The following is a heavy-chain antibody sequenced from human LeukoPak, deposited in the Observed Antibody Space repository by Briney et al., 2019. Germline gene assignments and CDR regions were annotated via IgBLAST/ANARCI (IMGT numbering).Heavy chain of an antibody. J-gene: IGHJ3*02. CDR1: GYTFTSYD. Sequence: ASVKVSCKASGYTFTSYDINWVRQATGQGLEWMGWMNPNSGNTGYAQKFQGRVTMTRNTSISTAYMELSSLRSEDTAVYYCARGRFSSGWLPGAFDIWGQGTMVTVSS. D-gene: IGHD6-19*01. CDR3: ARGRFSSGWLPGAFDI. V-gene: IGHV1-8*01. CDR2: MNPNSGNT.